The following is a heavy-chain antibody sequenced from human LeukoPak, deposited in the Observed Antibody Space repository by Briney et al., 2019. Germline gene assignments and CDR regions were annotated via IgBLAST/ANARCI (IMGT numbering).Heavy chain of an antibody. Sequence: PGGSLRLSCAASGFTFSSYEMNWVRQAPGKGLEWVSIIYSSRGTNYADSVKGRFTISRDNSKNTLYLQMNSLRAEDTAMYYCATQWDGGAGAFDTWGQGTMVTVSS. CDR2: IYSSRGT. V-gene: IGHV3-66*01. CDR3: ATQWDGGAGAFDT. J-gene: IGHJ3*02. D-gene: IGHD1-26*01. CDR1: GFTFSSYE.